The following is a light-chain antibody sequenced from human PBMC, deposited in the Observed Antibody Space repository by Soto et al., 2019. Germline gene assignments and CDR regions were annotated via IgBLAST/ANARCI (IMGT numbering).Light chain of an antibody. Sequence: SVLTQSPGTLSLSPGERATLSCRSSQSVSSSYFAWYQQKPGQAPRLLIYGASTRATGIPDRFSGSGSGTDFTLTISRLEPEDFAVYYCQQYGSSPVTFGQGTKVDI. V-gene: IGKV3-20*01. CDR2: GAS. CDR3: QQYGSSPVT. J-gene: IGKJ1*01. CDR1: QSVSSSY.